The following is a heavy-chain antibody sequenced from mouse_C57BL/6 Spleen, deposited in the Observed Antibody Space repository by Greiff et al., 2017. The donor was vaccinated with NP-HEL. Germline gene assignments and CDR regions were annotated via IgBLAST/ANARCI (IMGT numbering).Heavy chain of an antibody. J-gene: IGHJ4*01. V-gene: IGHV1-59*01. CDR2: IDPSDSYT. Sequence: VQLQQPGAELVRPGTSVKLSCKASGYTFTSYWMHWVKQRPGQGLEWIGVIDPSDSYTNYNQKFKGKATLTVDTSSSTAYMQLSSLTSEDSAVYYRARGGRGDAMDYWGQGTSVTVSS. D-gene: IGHD3-3*01. CDR3: ARGGRGDAMDY. CDR1: GYTFTSYW.